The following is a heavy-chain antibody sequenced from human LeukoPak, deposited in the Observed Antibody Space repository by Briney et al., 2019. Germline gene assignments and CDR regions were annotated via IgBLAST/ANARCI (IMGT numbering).Heavy chain of an antibody. J-gene: IGHJ4*02. CDR2: IIPIFGTA. V-gene: IGHV1-69*05. CDR3: ASPRDGYNYLDY. Sequence: SVKVSCKASGGTFSSYAIGWVRQAPGQGLEWMGRIIPIFGTANYAQKFQGRVTITTDESTSTAYMELSSLRSEDTAVYYCASPRDGYNYLDYWGQGTLVTVSS. D-gene: IGHD5-24*01. CDR1: GGTFSSYA.